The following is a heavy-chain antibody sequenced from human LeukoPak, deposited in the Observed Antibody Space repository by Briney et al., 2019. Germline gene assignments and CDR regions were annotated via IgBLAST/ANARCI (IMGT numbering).Heavy chain of an antibody. Sequence: SETLSLTCTXSXXSIXSXXXXXXXXXXXXXXXWXXXIYYXGXTXYXPSLXSRVTXSVDTSKNQFSLKLSSVTAADTAVYYCARGVGGWYIDAFDIWGQGTMVTVSS. J-gene: IGHJ3*02. D-gene: IGHD6-19*01. V-gene: IGHV4-59*01. CDR2: IYYXGXT. CDR3: ARGVGGWYIDAFDI. CDR1: XXSIXSXX.